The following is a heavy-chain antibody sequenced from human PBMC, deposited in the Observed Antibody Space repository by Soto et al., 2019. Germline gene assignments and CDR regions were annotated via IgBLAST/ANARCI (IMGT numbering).Heavy chain of an antibody. CDR1: GFTFSSYS. J-gene: IGHJ4*02. CDR2: LNSDGSST. D-gene: IGHD1-26*01. CDR3: AKEGGLSGSYYISSSYYFDY. V-gene: IGHV3-74*01. Sequence: PGGSLRLACAASGFTFSSYSMNWVRQAPGKGLVWVSRLNSDGSSTSYADSVKGRFTISRDNAKNTLYLQMNSLRAEDTSVYYCAKEGGLSGSYYISSSYYFDYWGQGTLVTVSS.